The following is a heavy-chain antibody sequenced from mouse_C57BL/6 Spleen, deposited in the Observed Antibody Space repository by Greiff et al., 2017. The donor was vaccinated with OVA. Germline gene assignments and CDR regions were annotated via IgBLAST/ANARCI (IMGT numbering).Heavy chain of an antibody. J-gene: IGHJ4*01. CDR3: APHDDYDDGMGYYYAMDY. Sequence: VQLQQSGAELVKPGSSVKLSCTASGFNIKDYYMHWVKQRTEQGLEWIGRIDPEDGETKYAPKFQGKATITADTSSNTAYLQLSSLTSEDTAVYYCAPHDDYDDGMGYYYAMDYWGQGTSVTVSS. D-gene: IGHD2-4*01. CDR1: GFNIKDYY. V-gene: IGHV14-2*01. CDR2: IDPEDGET.